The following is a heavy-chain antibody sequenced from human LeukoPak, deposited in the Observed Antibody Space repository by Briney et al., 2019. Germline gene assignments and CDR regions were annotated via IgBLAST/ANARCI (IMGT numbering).Heavy chain of an antibody. D-gene: IGHD5-18*01. CDR3: ASSIQLWPPFYYGMDV. CDR1: GFTFSDYY. J-gene: IGHJ6*02. CDR2: ISSSGSTI. V-gene: IGHV3-11*01. Sequence: GGSLRLSCAASGFTFSDYYMSWIRQAPGKGLEWVSYISSSGSTIYYADSVKGRFTISRDNAKNSLYLQMNSLRAEDTAVYYCASSIQLWPPFYYGMDVWGQGTTVTVS.